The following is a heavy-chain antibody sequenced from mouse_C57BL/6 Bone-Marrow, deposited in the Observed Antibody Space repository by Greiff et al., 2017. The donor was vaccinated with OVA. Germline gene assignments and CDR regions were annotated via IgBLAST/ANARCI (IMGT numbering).Heavy chain of an antibody. V-gene: IGHV1-47*01. D-gene: IGHD2-4*01. CDR3: ARPGDYDGDWFAY. CDR2: FHPYNDDT. J-gene: IGHJ3*01. Sequence: QVHVKQSGAELVKPGASVTMSCKASGYTFTTYPIEWMKQNHGKSLEWIGNFHPYNDDTKYNEKFKGKATLTVEKSSSTVYLELSRLTSDDSAVYYCARPGDYDGDWFAYWGQGTLVTVSA. CDR1: GYTFTTYP.